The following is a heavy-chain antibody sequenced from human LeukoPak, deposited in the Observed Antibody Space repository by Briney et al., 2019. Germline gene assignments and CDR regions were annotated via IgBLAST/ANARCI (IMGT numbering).Heavy chain of an antibody. CDR3: ARQKILDDNYDSSGYYVDQ. CDR2: IYYRGRT. V-gene: IGHV4-39*01. D-gene: IGHD3-22*01. CDR1: NDSIITSSYY. Sequence: SETLSLTCTVSNDSIITSSYYWGWIRQPPGKGLEWIGSIYYRGRTYYSPSLKTRVTISADTSNNQFSLNLSSVTASDTAVYYCARQKILDDNYDSSGYYVDQWGQGSLVTVSS. J-gene: IGHJ4*02.